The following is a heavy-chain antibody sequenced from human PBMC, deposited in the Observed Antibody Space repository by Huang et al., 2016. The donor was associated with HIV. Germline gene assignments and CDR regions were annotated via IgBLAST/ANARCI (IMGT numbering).Heavy chain of an antibody. Sequence: QVQLVQSGAEVKKPGSSVKVSCKASGGTFSSYAISWVRQAPGQGLGWMGGIIPSFGTANYAQKFKGRVTITADESTSTAYMELSSLRSEDTAVYYCARVESRRYYDSSGYYYWGQGTLVTVSS. CDR1: GGTFSSYA. V-gene: IGHV1-69*01. CDR2: IIPSFGTA. D-gene: IGHD3-22*01. CDR3: ARVESRRYYDSSGYYY. J-gene: IGHJ4*02.